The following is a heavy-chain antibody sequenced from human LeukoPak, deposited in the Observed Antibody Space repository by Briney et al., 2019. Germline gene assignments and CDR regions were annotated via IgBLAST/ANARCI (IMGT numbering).Heavy chain of an antibody. CDR2: TRNKANSYTT. CDR3: ARSYGWELLFDY. D-gene: IGHD1-26*01. J-gene: IGHJ4*02. Sequence: GGSLRLSCAASGXTFSDHYMDWVRQAPGKGLEWVVRTRNKANSYTTEYAASVKGRFTISRDDSKNSLYLQMNSLKTEDTAVYYCARSYGWELLFDYWGQGTLVTVSS. CDR1: GXTFSDHY. V-gene: IGHV3-72*01.